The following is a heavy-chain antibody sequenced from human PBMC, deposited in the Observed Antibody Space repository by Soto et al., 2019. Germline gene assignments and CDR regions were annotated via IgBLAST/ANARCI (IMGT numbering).Heavy chain of an antibody. CDR1: GYTFTSYG. Sequence: GASVKVSCKASGYTFTSYGISWVRQAPGQGLEWMGWISAYNGNTNYAQKLQGRVTMTTDTSTSTACMELRSLRSDDTAVYYCARDLGYSGYDSDYWGQGTLVTVSS. D-gene: IGHD5-12*01. CDR3: ARDLGYSGYDSDY. J-gene: IGHJ4*02. V-gene: IGHV1-18*01. CDR2: ISAYNGNT.